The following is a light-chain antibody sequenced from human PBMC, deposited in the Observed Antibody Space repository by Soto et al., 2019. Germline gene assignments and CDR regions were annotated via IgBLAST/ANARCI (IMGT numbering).Light chain of an antibody. CDR2: GAS. Sequence: EIVLTQSPGTLSLSPGERATLSCRASQSVSSNYLAWYQQKPGQAPRLLIYGASSRATGLPDRFSGSGSGTDFTLTISRLEPEDFAVYYCQQYGSSFGQGTRLEIK. CDR1: QSVSSNY. J-gene: IGKJ5*01. CDR3: QQYGSS. V-gene: IGKV3-20*01.